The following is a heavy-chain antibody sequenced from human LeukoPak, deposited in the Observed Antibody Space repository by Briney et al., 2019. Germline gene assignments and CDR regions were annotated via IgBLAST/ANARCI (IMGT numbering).Heavy chain of an antibody. CDR2: IYYSGTT. CDR3: ARDTGPETYYYGSGSYYKSDY. Sequence: PSETLSLTCTVSGGSISSSSYYWGWIRQPPGKGLEYIGSIYYSGTTYYSPSLKSRVTISADTSKNQFSLRLTSVTAADTAVYYCARDTGPETYYYGSGSYYKSDYWGQGTLVTVSS. D-gene: IGHD3-10*01. V-gene: IGHV4-39*07. J-gene: IGHJ4*02. CDR1: GGSISSSSYY.